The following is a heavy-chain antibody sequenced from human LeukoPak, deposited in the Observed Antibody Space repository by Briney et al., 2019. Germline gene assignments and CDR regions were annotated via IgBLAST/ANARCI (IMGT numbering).Heavy chain of an antibody. J-gene: IGHJ4*02. CDR3: ATYQGYNYGPFDY. V-gene: IGHV3-7*05. D-gene: IGHD5-18*01. CDR2: IKEDGSEQ. CDR1: GLTFSRYW. Sequence: GGSLRLSCAASGLTFSRYWMSWVRQAPGKGPEWVANIKEDGSEQYYVDSVKGRFTISRDNAKNSLHLRMNSLRAEDTAVYYCATYQGYNYGPFDYWGQGTLVTVSS.